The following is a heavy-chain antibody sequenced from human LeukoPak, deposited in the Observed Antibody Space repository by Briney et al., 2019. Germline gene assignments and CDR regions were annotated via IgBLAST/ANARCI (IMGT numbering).Heavy chain of an antibody. CDR1: GYTFTSYY. Sequence: GASVKVSCKASGYTFTSYYMHWVRQAPGQGLEWMGIINPSGGSTSYAQKFQGRVTMTRDTSTSTVYMELSSLRSEDTAVYYCARDWSDTASGYERRIANWFDPWGQGTLVTVSS. D-gene: IGHD5-12*01. V-gene: IGHV1-46*01. J-gene: IGHJ5*02. CDR3: ARDWSDTASGYERRIANWFDP. CDR2: INPSGGST.